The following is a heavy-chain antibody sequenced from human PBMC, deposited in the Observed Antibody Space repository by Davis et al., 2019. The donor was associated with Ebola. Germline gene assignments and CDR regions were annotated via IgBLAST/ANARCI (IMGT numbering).Heavy chain of an antibody. CDR1: GYSISSGYY. J-gene: IGHJ6*04. Sequence: MPSETLSLTCTVSGYSISSGYYWGWIRQPPGKGLEWIGSIYHSGSTYYNPSLKSRVTISVDTSKNQFSLKVNSVTAADTAVYYCVRGWPSTVTTDYYAMDAWGKGTTVTVSS. D-gene: IGHD4-17*01. CDR3: VRGWPSTVTTDYYAMDA. CDR2: IYHSGST. V-gene: IGHV4-38-2*02.